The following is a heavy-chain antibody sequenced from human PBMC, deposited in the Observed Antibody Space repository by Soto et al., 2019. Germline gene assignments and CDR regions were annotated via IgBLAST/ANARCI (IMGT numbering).Heavy chain of an antibody. CDR1: GFTFSDYY. CDR2: ISSSSSYT. CDR3: ARDRHSYGSGSPYYSYGMDV. Sequence: RRLSCAASGFTFSDYYMSWIRQAPGKGLEWVSYISSSSSYTNYADSVKGRFTISRDNAKNSLYLQMNSLRAEDTAVYYCARDRHSYGSGSPYYSYGMDVCGQGTTVTVSS. J-gene: IGHJ6*02. D-gene: IGHD3-10*01. V-gene: IGHV3-11*06.